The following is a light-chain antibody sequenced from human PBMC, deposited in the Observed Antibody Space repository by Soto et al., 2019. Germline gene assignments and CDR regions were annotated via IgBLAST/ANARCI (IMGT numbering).Light chain of an antibody. CDR2: EIS. Sequence: QSVLTQPASVSGSPGQSVTISCTGTSSDFGSHKFVSWYQHHPGTVPKVIIYEISKRPSGVSDRFSGSKSGNTASLTISGLQAEDEADYYCFSFTSTNTHVFGSGTKVTVL. J-gene: IGLJ1*01. CDR1: SSDFGSHKF. V-gene: IGLV2-23*02. CDR3: FSFTSTNTHV.